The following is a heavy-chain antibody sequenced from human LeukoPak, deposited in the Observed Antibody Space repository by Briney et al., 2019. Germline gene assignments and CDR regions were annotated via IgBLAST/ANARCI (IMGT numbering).Heavy chain of an antibody. J-gene: IGHJ4*02. CDR2: INQGGSET. D-gene: IGHD6-6*01. CDR1: GFTFRTYW. Sequence: VGSLRLSCAASGFTFRTYWMSWARQAPGKGLEWVASINQGGSETYYVESVKGRFTISRDNAMNSFFLQMNSLRAEDTAVYYCARLIGDRTIYDYWGQGTLVTVSS. V-gene: IGHV3-7*03. CDR3: ARLIGDRTIYDY.